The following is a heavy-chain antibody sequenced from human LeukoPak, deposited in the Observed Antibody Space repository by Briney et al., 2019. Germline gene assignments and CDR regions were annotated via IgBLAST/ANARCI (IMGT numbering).Heavy chain of an antibody. V-gene: IGHV4-59*11. Sequence: SGTLSLTCTVSGGSISSHYWSWIRQPPGKGLEWIGDIYYSGSTNYNPSLKSRVTISVDTSKNQFSLKLSSVTAADTAVYYCARAEYCSSTSCFLFDYWGQGTLVTVSS. CDR2: IYYSGST. D-gene: IGHD2-2*01. J-gene: IGHJ4*02. CDR3: ARAEYCSSTSCFLFDY. CDR1: GGSISSHY.